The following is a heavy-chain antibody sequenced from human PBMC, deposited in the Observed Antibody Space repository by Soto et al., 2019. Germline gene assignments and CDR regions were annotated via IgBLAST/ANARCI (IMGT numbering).Heavy chain of an antibody. CDR3: ARGRYDFWSPYYFDS. CDR1: GFTFGSYW. D-gene: IGHD3-3*01. CDR2: ITWNSRVL. J-gene: IGHJ4*02. Sequence: GGSLRLSCAASGFTFGSYWMSWVRQAPGKGLEWVSGITWNSRVLAYADSVKGRFTISRDNARNSLHLQMDSLRDEDTALYYCARGRYDFWSPYYFDSWGQGTLVTVSS. V-gene: IGHV3-20*04.